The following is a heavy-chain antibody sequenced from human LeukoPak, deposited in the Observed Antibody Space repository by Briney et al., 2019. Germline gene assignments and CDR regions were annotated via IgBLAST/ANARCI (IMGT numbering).Heavy chain of an antibody. V-gene: IGHV3-7*01. D-gene: IGHD3-3*01. Sequence: GGSLRLSCAASGFTFSTYWMSWVRQAPGKGLEWVAHIKQDGSEKYYVDSVKGRFSISRDNANNSLYLQMISLTADDTATYYCVRGLLEWLRLETYYFDYGGQGTLVTVSS. CDR3: VRGLLEWLRLETYYFDY. CDR2: IKQDGSEK. CDR1: GFTFSTYW. J-gene: IGHJ4*02.